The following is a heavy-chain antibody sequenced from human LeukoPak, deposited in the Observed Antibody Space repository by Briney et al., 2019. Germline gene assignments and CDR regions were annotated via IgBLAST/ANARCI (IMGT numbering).Heavy chain of an antibody. Sequence: GESLKISCKGCGYSFTSYWIGWVRQMPGKGLEWMGIIYPGDSDTRYSPSFQGQVTISADKSISTAYLQWSSLKASDTAMYYCATTILTYSSSWSDAFDIWGQGTMVTVSS. CDR3: ATTILTYSSSWSDAFDI. V-gene: IGHV5-51*01. CDR2: IYPGDSDT. D-gene: IGHD6-13*01. J-gene: IGHJ3*02. CDR1: GYSFTSYW.